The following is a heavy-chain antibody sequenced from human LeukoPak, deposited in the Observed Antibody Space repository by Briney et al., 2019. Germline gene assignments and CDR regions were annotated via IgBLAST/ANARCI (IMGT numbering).Heavy chain of an antibody. J-gene: IGHJ4*02. CDR2: IRNDGTTK. D-gene: IGHD1-26*01. CDR1: GFTFSSYG. V-gene: IGHV3-30*02. Sequence: GGSLRLSCAASGFTFSSYGIHWVRQAPGKGLEWVAFIRNDGTTKYYTDSVKGRFTISRDNSKNTLYLQMNSLRAEDTAVYYCAKDQPDVGATAWFFDYWGQGTLVTVSS. CDR3: AKDQPDVGATAWFFDY.